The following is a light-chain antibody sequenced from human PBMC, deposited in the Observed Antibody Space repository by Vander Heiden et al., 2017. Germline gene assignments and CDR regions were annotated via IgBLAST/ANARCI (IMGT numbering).Light chain of an antibody. CDR1: QSISSY. V-gene: IGKV1-39*01. CDR3: QHSDSTPPYT. Sequence: DIQMTQSPSSLSASVGDRVTITCRASQSISSYLNWYQQKPGKAPKLLIYAASSLQSGVPSRFSGSGYGTDFTLTISSLQPEDFATYYCQHSDSTPPYTFGQGTKLEIK. CDR2: AAS. J-gene: IGKJ2*01.